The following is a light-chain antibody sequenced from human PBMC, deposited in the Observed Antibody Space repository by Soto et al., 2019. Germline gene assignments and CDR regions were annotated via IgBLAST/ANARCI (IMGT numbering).Light chain of an antibody. CDR3: QQTYSIPWT. J-gene: IGKJ1*01. Sequence: DIQMTQSPSSLSGSVGDRVTISCRASQNIVNYLHWYQRKPGTAPRLLISRASTVRSGVPPRFSGSGSGRDFPLTISSLRPEDIGTYFCQQTYSIPWTFDPGTRVEI. CDR1: QNIVNY. CDR2: RAS. V-gene: IGKV1-39*01.